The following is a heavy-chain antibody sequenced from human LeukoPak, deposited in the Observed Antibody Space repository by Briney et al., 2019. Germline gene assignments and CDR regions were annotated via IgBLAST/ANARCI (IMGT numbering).Heavy chain of an antibody. CDR2: ISAYNGNT. J-gene: IGHJ3*02. V-gene: IGHV1-18*01. Sequence: ASVTVSCKASGYTFTSYGISWVRQAPGQGLERMGWISAYNGNTNYAQKLQGRVTMTTDTSTSAAYMELRSLRSDDTAVYYCARVRKYAGTDAFDIWGQGTMVTVSS. D-gene: IGHD2-8*01. CDR3: ARVRKYAGTDAFDI. CDR1: GYTFTSYG.